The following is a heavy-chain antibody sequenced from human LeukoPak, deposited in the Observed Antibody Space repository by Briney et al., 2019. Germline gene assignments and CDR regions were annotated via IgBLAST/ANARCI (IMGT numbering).Heavy chain of an antibody. CDR2: IKEDSSEK. D-gene: IGHD2-15*01. CDR3: SRGANWVDFDT. CDR1: GFSFSGYY. J-gene: IGHJ3*02. Sequence: PGGSLRLSCAASGFSFSGYYMHWVRQAPGKGLEWVANIKEDSSEKNSADSVKGRFTISRDNAKTSVYLQMSSLRAEDTAVYYCSRGANWVDFDTWGQGTMVTVSS. V-gene: IGHV3-7*04.